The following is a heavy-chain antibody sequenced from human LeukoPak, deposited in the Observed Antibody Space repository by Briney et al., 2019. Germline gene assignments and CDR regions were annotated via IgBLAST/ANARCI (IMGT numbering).Heavy chain of an antibody. CDR2: ISGSGGST. D-gene: IGHD6-19*01. Sequence: GGSLRLSCAASGFTFSSYAMSWVRQAPGKGLEWVSAISGSGGSTYYADSVKGRFTISRDNSKNTLYLQMNSLRAEDTAVYYCAKALYSSGWYEDWYFDLWGRGTLVTVSS. CDR1: GFTFSSYA. CDR3: AKALYSSGWYEDWYFDL. V-gene: IGHV3-23*01. J-gene: IGHJ2*01.